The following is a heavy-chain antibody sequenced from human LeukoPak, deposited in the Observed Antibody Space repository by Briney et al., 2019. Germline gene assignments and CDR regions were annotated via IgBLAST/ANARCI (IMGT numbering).Heavy chain of an antibody. CDR2: IYTSGTT. D-gene: IGHD1-26*01. V-gene: IGHV4-4*07. J-gene: IGHJ4*02. CDR1: GAFITNSHW. CDR3: ARGRSGSYYDY. Sequence: SETLSLTCAVSGAFITNSHWWSWIRQPAGKGLEWIGRIYTSGTTIYNPSLKSRVTMSVDTSKNQFSLNLSSVTAADTAVYLCARGRSGSYYDYWGQGTLVTVSS.